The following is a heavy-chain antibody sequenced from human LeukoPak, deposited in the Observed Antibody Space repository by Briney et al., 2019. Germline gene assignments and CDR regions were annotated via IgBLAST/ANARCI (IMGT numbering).Heavy chain of an antibody. J-gene: IGHJ6*03. CDR1: GGSINSGDHY. CDR2: IYYSGST. CDR3: ARGEVVPAAIGYYYYYMDV. V-gene: IGHV4-30-4*08. D-gene: IGHD2-2*02. Sequence: SETLSLTCSVSGGSINSGDHYWSWIRQPPGKGLEWIGYIYYSGSTYYNPSLKSRVTISVDTSKNQFSLKLSSVTAADTAVYYCARGEVVPAAIGYYYYYMDVWGKGTTVTVSS.